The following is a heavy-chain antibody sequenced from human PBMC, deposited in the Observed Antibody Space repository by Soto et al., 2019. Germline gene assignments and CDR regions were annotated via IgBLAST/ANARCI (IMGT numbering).Heavy chain of an antibody. CDR1: GGNFNTYA. CDR2: IIPMFDIK. J-gene: IGHJ4*02. Sequence: SVKVSCKASGGNFNTYALTWVRQAPGQGLEWIGGIIPMFDIKNVAQRFQGRVTLNADDSMTTAYMEMTSLRSDDTAVYYCAKEAGDHWRQGTLVTVSS. D-gene: IGHD3-10*01. CDR3: AKEAGDH. V-gene: IGHV1-69*13.